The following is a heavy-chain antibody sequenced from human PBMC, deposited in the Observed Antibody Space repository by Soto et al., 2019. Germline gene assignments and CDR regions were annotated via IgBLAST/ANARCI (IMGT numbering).Heavy chain of an antibody. J-gene: IGHJ4*02. V-gene: IGHV1-69*12. CDR1: GGTFSSYA. D-gene: IGHD4-17*01. CDR2: IIPIFGTA. CDR3: ARSAHDYGDRFGFDY. Sequence: QVQLVQSGAEVKKPGSSVKVSCKASGGTFSSYAISWVRQAPGQGLEWMGGIIPIFGTANYAQKFQGRVTITAHESTSTAYMELSSLRSEDTAVYYCARSAHDYGDRFGFDYWGQGTLVTVSS.